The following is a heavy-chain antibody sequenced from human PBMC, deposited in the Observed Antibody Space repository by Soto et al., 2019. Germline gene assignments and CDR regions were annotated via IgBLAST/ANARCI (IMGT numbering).Heavy chain of an antibody. CDR3: ARAPYYYDSRGYWAY. J-gene: IGHJ4*02. D-gene: IGHD3-22*01. Sequence: EVQLVESGGGLVKPGGSLRLSCAASGFTFSSYSMNWVRQAPGKGLEWVSSISSSSSYIYYADSVKGRFTISRDNAKNSQSLQMNSLRAEDTAVYYYARAPYYYDSRGYWAYWGQGTLVTVSS. CDR2: ISSSSSYI. V-gene: IGHV3-21*01. CDR1: GFTFSSYS.